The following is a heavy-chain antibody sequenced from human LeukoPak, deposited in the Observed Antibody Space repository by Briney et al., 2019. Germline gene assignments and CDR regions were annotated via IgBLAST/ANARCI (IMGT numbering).Heavy chain of an antibody. Sequence: GGSLRLSCAASGFTFSSYGMGWVRQAPGKGLEWVSVIYSGGATHYADSVRGRFTISRDNSKNTLNLQMNSLRPEDTAIYYCASEQKNTYGPLGYWGQGTLVTVSS. CDR1: GFTFSSYG. D-gene: IGHD5-18*01. CDR3: ASEQKNTYGPLGY. CDR2: IYSGGAT. V-gene: IGHV3-53*01. J-gene: IGHJ4*02.